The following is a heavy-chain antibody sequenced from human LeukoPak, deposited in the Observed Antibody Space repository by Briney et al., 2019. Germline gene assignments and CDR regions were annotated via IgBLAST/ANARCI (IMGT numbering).Heavy chain of an antibody. CDR2: MNPNSGNA. CDR3: IAAAGTSDNY. V-gene: IGHV1-8*01. Sequence: ASVKVSCKASGYTFTSYDINWVRQATGQGLEWMGWMNPNSGNAGYAQKFQGRVTMTRDTSTSTVYMELSSLRSEDTAVYYCIAAAGTSDNYWGQGTLVTVSS. J-gene: IGHJ4*02. CDR1: GYTFTSYD. D-gene: IGHD6-13*01.